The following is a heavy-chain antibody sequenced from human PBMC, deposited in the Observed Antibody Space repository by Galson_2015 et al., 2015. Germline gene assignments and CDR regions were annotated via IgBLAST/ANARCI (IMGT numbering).Heavy chain of an antibody. CDR2: IWNDGSNK. D-gene: IGHD3-22*01. V-gene: IGHV3-33*01. CDR3: ASSYDSKAEYYFDY. J-gene: IGHJ4*02. Sequence: SLRLSCAASGFTFSSYGMHWVRQAPGKGLEWVAVIWNDGSNKYYADSVKGRFTISRDNSKNTLYLQMNSLRAEDTAVYYCASSYDSKAEYYFDYWGQGTLVTVSS. CDR1: GFTFSSYG.